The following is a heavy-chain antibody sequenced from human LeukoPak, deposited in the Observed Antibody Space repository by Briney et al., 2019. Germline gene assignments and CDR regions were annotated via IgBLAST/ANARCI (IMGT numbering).Heavy chain of an antibody. CDR1: GYTLTELS. D-gene: IGHD3-10*01. Sequence: ASVKVSCKVSGYTLTELSMHWVRQAPGKGLEWMGGFDPEDGETIYAQKFQGRVTTTEDTSTDTAYMELSSLRSEDTAVYYCATVDFGVTAGAFDIWGQGTMVTVSS. CDR2: FDPEDGET. V-gene: IGHV1-24*01. CDR3: ATVDFGVTAGAFDI. J-gene: IGHJ3*02.